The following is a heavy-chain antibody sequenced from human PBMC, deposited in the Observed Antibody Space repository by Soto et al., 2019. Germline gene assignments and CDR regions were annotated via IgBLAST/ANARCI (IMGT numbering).Heavy chain of an antibody. J-gene: IGHJ5*02. D-gene: IGHD2-2*01. V-gene: IGHV3-23*01. CDR3: AKGPDIVVVPAAMWFDP. CDR1: GFTFSIYA. Sequence: GGSLRLSCAASGFTFSIYAMSWFGQAPGKGLEWVSAISGSGGSTYYADSVKGRFTISRDNSKNTLYLQMNSLRAEDTAVYYSAKGPDIVVVPAAMWFDPWGQGTLVTVSS. CDR2: ISGSGGST.